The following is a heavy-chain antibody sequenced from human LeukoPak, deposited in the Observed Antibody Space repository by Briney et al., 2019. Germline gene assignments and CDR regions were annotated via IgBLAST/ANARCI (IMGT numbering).Heavy chain of an antibody. CDR2: VIRDGSFT. CDR1: GFTFRSYW. D-gene: IGHD7-27*01. V-gene: IGHV3-74*01. J-gene: IGHJ4*02. Sequence: GGSPRLSCAASGFTFRSYWMHWVRQAPGKGLGCVSRVIRDGSFTNYADSVKGRFTISRDNAKNTLYMQMSSLRAEDTAVYFCVRDGDDVNFDYWGQGSMVTVSS. CDR3: VRDGDDVNFDY.